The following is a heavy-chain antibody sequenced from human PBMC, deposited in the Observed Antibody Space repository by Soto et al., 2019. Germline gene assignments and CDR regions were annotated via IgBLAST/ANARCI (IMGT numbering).Heavy chain of an antibody. D-gene: IGHD3-9*01. CDR3: AKVHYDILTPNGY. Sequence: GGSLRLSSAASGFTFSSYSMSWVRQAPGKGLEWVSAISGSGGSTYYADSVKGRFTISRDNSKNTLYLQMNSLRAEDTAVYYCAKVHYDILTPNGYWGQGTLVTVSS. J-gene: IGHJ4*02. CDR2: ISGSGGST. V-gene: IGHV3-23*01. CDR1: GFTFSSYS.